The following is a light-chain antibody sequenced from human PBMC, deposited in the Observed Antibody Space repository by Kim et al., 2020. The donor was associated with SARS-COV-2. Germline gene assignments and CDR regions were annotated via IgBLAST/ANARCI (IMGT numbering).Light chain of an antibody. CDR1: QDISTH. Sequence: YIGDRVTITCQASQDISTHLNWYQQKPGKAPELLISDASTLEYGVPSRFSGSGSGTDFTFTISRLQPEDIASYYCQHYDDRPPFTFGPGTKVDIK. CDR2: DAS. V-gene: IGKV1-33*01. J-gene: IGKJ3*01. CDR3: QHYDDRPPFT.